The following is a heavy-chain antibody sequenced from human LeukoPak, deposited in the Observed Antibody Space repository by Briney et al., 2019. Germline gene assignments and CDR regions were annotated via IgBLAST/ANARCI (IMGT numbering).Heavy chain of an antibody. CDR3: ARIKGGDPSPNFDY. CDR2: IYYSGST. J-gene: IGHJ4*02. V-gene: IGHV4-30-4*08. CDR1: GGSISSGDYY. D-gene: IGHD2-21*01. Sequence: SETLSLTCTVSGGSISSGDYYWSWIRQPPGKGLEWIGYIYYSGSTYYNPSLKSRVTISVDTSKNQFSLKLSSVTAADTAVYYCARIKGGDPSPNFDYWGQGTLVTVSS.